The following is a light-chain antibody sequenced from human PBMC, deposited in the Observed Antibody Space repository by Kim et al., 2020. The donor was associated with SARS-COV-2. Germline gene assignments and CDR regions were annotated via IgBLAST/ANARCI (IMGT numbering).Light chain of an antibody. J-gene: IGLJ2*01. CDR2: DVS. CDR1: SSDVGGFDY. Sequence: QSALTQPRSVSGSPGQSVTISCTGTSSDVGGFDYVSWYQQHPGKAPKLIISDVSERPSGVPDRFSGSKSGNTAYLTVSGLQAEDEADYYCCAYAGTHIIHLFGGGTQLTVL. V-gene: IGLV2-11*01. CDR3: CAYAGTHIIHL.